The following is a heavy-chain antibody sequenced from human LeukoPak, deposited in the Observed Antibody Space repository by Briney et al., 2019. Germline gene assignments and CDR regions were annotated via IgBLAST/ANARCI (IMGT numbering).Heavy chain of an antibody. CDR1: GFAFSSYS. Sequence: GGSLRLSCAASGFAFSSYSMNWVRQAPGKGLEWVSSISSSSSYIYYADSVKGRFTISRDNAKNSLYLQMNSLRAEDTAVYYCARDSTYYYDSSGYPPDYWGQGTLVTVSS. D-gene: IGHD3-22*01. J-gene: IGHJ4*02. CDR3: ARDSTYYYDSSGYPPDY. CDR2: ISSSSSYI. V-gene: IGHV3-21*01.